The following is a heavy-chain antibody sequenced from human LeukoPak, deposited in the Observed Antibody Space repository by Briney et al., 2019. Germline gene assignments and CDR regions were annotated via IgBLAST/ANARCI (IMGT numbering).Heavy chain of an antibody. CDR1: GGSFSGYY. J-gene: IGHJ4*02. CDR3: ARHQQLVNFDH. V-gene: IGHV4-34*01. Sequence: SETLSLTCAVYGGSFSGYYWSWIRQPPGKGLEWIGEINHSGSTNYNPSLKSRVTISVDTSKNQFSLKLSSVTAADTAVYYCARHQQLVNFDHWGQGTLVTVSS. D-gene: IGHD6-13*01. CDR2: INHSGST.